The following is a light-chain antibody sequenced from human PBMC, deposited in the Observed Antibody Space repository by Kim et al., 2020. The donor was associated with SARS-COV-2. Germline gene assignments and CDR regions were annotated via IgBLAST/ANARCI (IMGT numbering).Light chain of an antibody. CDR3: QVWDSSTVV. J-gene: IGLJ2*01. Sequence: SYELTQPLSVSVALGQTARITCCGNKIGSKHVHWYQQKPGQAPVLVIYRDNNRPSGIPERFSGSNSGNTATLTISRAQAVDEADYYCQVWDSSTVVFGGGTQLTVL. CDR2: RDN. V-gene: IGLV3-9*01. CDR1: KIGSKH.